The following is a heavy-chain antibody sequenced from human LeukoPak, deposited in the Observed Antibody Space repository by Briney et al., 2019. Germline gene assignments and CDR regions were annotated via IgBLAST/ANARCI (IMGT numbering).Heavy chain of an antibody. CDR2: INSDGSST. J-gene: IGHJ4*02. D-gene: IGHD4-17*01. CDR1: GFTFSSYW. V-gene: IGHV3-74*01. Sequence: GGSLRLSCAASGFTFSSYWMHWVRQAPGKGLVWVSRINSDGSSTSYADSVKGRFIISRDNAKNTLYLQMSSLRAEDTAVYYCARVGARQILEYWGQGTLVTVSS. CDR3: ARVGARQILEY.